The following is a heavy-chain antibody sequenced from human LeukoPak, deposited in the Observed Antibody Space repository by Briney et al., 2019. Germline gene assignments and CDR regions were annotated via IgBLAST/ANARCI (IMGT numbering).Heavy chain of an antibody. CDR2: ISAYNGNT. D-gene: IGHD2-2*01. Sequence: ASVKVSCKASGYTFTSYGISWVRQAPGQGLEWMGWISAYNGNTNYAQKLQGRVTMTSDTSTSTAYMELRSLRSDDTAVYYCARGAGYCSSTSCYDPWGQGTLVTVSS. CDR3: ARGAGYCSSTSCYDP. V-gene: IGHV1-18*01. J-gene: IGHJ5*02. CDR1: GYTFTSYG.